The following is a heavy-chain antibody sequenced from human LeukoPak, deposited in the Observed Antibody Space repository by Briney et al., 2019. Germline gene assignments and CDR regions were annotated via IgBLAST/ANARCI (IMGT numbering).Heavy chain of an antibody. V-gene: IGHV4-4*07. CDR2: MFYSGNT. Sequence: KPSETLSLTCTVSGDSITSYHWSWIRQPAGKGLEWIGRMFYSGNTDYNPSLKSRLTMSIDTSKNQISLKLSSVTAADTAVYFCARDFSTWGQGTLVTVSS. J-gene: IGHJ4*02. CDR1: GDSITSYH. D-gene: IGHD3-3*02. CDR3: ARDFST.